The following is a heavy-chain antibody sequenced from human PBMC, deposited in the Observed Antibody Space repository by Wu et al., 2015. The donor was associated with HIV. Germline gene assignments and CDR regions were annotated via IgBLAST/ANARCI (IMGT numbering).Heavy chain of an antibody. CDR2: INSASGDT. V-gene: IGHV1-2*02. CDR1: GYIFSTFY. J-gene: IGHJ2*01. Sequence: QVQLVQSGAEMKNPGASVKVSCKASGYIFSTFYMHWVRQVPGQPFEWMGWINSASGDTRYAPKFDGRVTLTRDTSSTTAYMELRSLTSDDTAVYYCDKSIFVLVPLSRATESGPSVGGR. D-gene: IGHD3-3*01. CDR3: DKSIFVLVPLSRATESGPSV.